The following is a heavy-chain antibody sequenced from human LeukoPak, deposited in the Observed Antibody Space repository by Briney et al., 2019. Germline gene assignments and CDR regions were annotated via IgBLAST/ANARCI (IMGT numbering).Heavy chain of an antibody. CDR1: GGTFSSYA. Sequence: SVKVSCKASGGTFSSYAISWVRQAPGQGLEWMGRIIPIFGTANYAQKFQGRVTITTDESTSTAYMELSSLRSEDTAVYYCDGGYSYGEYFQHWGQGTLVTVSS. CDR3: DGGYSYGEYFQH. D-gene: IGHD5-18*01. V-gene: IGHV1-69*05. J-gene: IGHJ1*01. CDR2: IIPIFGTA.